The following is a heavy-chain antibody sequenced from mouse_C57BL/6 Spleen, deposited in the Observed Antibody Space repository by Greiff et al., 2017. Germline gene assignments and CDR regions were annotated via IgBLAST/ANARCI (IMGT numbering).Heavy chain of an antibody. CDR3: ASRDYGSRGY. CDR1: GYTFTGYW. CDR2: ILPGSGST. D-gene: IGHD1-1*01. J-gene: IGHJ2*01. V-gene: IGHV1-9*01. Sequence: QVQLKESGAELMKPGASVKLSCKATGYTFTGYWIEWVKQRPGHGLEWIGEILPGSGSTNYNEKFKGKATFTADTSSNTAYMQLSSLTTEDSAIYYCASRDYGSRGYWGQGTTLTVSS.